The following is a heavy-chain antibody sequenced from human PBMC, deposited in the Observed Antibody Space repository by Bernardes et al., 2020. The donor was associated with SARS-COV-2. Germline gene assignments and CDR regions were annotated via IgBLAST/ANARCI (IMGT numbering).Heavy chain of an antibody. CDR3: ARDLLLGGYSHDYYYYGMDV. CDR1: GYTFTSYL. D-gene: IGHD5-18*01. V-gene: IGHV1-18*04. CDR2: INPYNGNT. Sequence: ASVKVSCKASGYTFTSYLISWVRQAPGQGLEWMGWINPYNGNTNYAQNFQGRVTMTTDTSTTTVNMQVRSLRSDDTAVYYCARDLLLGGYSHDYYYYGMDVWGQGTTVTVSS. J-gene: IGHJ6*02.